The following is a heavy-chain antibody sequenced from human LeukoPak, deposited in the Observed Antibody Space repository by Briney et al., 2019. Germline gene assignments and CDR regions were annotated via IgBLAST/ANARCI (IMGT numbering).Heavy chain of an antibody. J-gene: IGHJ6*03. Sequence: GGSLRLSCAASGFTLSSYSMNWVRQAPRKGLEWVSYISSGSSTIYYADSVKGRFTISRDNAKNSLYLQMNSLRAEDTAVDSCGRDDYVWGSPYYYYYMDVWGKGTTVTVSS. CDR1: GFTLSSYS. CDR2: ISSGSSTI. D-gene: IGHD3-16*01. CDR3: GRDDYVWGSPYYYYYMDV. V-gene: IGHV3-48*01.